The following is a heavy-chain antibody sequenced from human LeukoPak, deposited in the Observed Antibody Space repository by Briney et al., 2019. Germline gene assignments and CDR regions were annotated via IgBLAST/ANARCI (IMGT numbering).Heavy chain of an antibody. CDR1: RFTFSDYY. CDR3: ARVGMPHYYYYYYMDV. Sequence: GGSLRLSCAASRFTFSDYYMSWIRQAPGKGLEWVSYISSSGSTIYYADSVKGRFTISRDNAKNSLYLQMNSLRAEDTAVYYCARVGMPHYYYYYYMDVWGKGTTVTVSS. J-gene: IGHJ6*03. D-gene: IGHD2-2*01. CDR2: ISSSGSTI. V-gene: IGHV3-11*01.